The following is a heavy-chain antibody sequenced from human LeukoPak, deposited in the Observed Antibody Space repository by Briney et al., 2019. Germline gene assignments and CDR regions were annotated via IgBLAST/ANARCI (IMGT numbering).Heavy chain of an antibody. CDR1: GYRFNIYW. Sequence: GESLKISCKVSGYRFNIYWIGWVRQMSGRGPEWMGIIYPGDSDTRYSPSFQGQVTISADKSISTAYLQWSSLKASDTAMYYCARGERGPYDYWGQGTLVTVSS. J-gene: IGHJ4*02. V-gene: IGHV5-51*01. CDR2: IYPGDSDT. D-gene: IGHD3-16*01. CDR3: ARGERGPYDY.